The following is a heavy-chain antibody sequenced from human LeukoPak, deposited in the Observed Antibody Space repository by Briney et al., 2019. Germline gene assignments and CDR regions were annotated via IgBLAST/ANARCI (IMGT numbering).Heavy chain of an antibody. Sequence: GGSVRLSCAASGFTFSSYSMNWVRQAPGKGLEWVSSISSSCSYIYYADSLKGRFTISRDNDKNSLYLQRSSLRADDTAVYYCARDMITFRGVIVISIPCDYWGEGTGDTVS. V-gene: IGHV3-21*01. CDR3: ARDMITFRGVIVISIPCDY. CDR2: ISSSCSYI. CDR1: GFTFSSYS. D-gene: IGHD3-16*02. J-gene: IGHJ4*02.